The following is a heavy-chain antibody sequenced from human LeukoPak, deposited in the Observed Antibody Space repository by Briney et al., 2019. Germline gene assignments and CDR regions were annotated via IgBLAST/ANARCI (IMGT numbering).Heavy chain of an antibody. CDR3: ARXXXXXPKDAAFDT. CDR2: IYPGDSDT. V-gene: IGHV5-51*01. Sequence: GEALKISCKGAGYSFTSYWIGWVRQMPGKGLEWMGIIYPGDSDTRYSPSFQGQVTISADKAITTAYLQWSSLKASDTAMYYCARXXXXXPKDAAFDTWGPGTMVTVS. CDR1: GYSFTSYW. D-gene: IGHD2-15*01. J-gene: IGHJ3*02.